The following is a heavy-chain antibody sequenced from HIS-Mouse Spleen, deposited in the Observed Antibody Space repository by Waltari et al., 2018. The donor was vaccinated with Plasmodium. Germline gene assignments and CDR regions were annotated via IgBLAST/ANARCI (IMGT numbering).Heavy chain of an antibody. D-gene: IGHD4-17*01. Sequence: QVQLQQWGAGLLKPSETLSLTCAVYGGSFSGSYSSWIRQPPGKGLEWIGEINHSGSTNYNPSLKSRVTISVDTSKNQFSLKLSSVTAADTAVYYCARTGDYGGNSWGQGTLVTVSS. V-gene: IGHV4-34*01. CDR3: ARTGDYGGNS. CDR2: INHSGST. J-gene: IGHJ4*02. CDR1: GGSFSGSY.